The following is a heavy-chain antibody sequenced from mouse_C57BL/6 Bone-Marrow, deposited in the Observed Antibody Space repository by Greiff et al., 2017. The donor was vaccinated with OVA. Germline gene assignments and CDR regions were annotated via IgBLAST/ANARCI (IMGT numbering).Heavy chain of an antibody. V-gene: IGHV5-17*01. J-gene: IGHJ1*03. CDR2: ISSGSSTI. Sequence: EVMLVESGGGLVKPGGSLKLSCAASGFTFSDYGMHWVRQAPEKGLEWVAYISSGSSTIYYADTVKGRFTISRDNAKNTLFLQMTSLRSEDTAMYYCARLYGSSYWYFDVWGTGTTVTVSS. CDR3: ARLYGSSYWYFDV. CDR1: GFTFSDYG. D-gene: IGHD1-1*01.